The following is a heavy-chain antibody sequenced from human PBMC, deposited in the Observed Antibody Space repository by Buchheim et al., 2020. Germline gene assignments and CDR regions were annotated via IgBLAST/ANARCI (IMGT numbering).Heavy chain of an antibody. Sequence: EVQLVESGGDLVQPGGSLRLSCGASGFIFSRNWMSWVRQAPGKGREWVANIKQDGSEKYYVDSVKGRFTISRDNAKKSLYLQMDSLRVEDTAVYYCATSSSSAPTSYYYYYYGMDVWGQGTT. CDR3: ATSSSSAPTSYYYYYYGMDV. V-gene: IGHV3-7*01. CDR2: IKQDGSEK. CDR1: GFIFSRNW. D-gene: IGHD6-6*01. J-gene: IGHJ6*02.